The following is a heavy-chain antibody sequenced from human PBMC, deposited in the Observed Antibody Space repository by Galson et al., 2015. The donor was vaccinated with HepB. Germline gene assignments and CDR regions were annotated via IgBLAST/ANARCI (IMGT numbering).Heavy chain of an antibody. CDR2: TSAYNGKT. J-gene: IGHJ6*03. CDR3: ARDGADGCSSTSCYGAFYYMDV. CDR1: GYTFSSYG. V-gene: IGHV1-18*01. Sequence: SCKASGYTFSSYGISWVRQAPGQGLEWMGWTSAYNGKTKYAQKLQGRVTMTTDTSTSTAYMELRRLRSDDTAVYYCARDGADGCSSTSCYGAFYYMDVWGKGTTVTVSS. D-gene: IGHD2-2*01.